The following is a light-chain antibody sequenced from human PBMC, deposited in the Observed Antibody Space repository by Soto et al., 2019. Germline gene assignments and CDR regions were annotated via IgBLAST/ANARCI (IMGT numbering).Light chain of an antibody. V-gene: IGKV3-20*01. CDR3: QQSGSSPFT. CDR2: DAL. CDR1: QSVSNY. J-gene: IGKJ2*01. Sequence: EIVLVQSPGTLSLSPGERATLSCRASQSVSNYLAWYQQKPGQAPRLLIYDALNRATGIPDRFSGSGAGTDFTLTISRLEPEDFAVYYCQQSGSSPFTFGQGTKVDIK.